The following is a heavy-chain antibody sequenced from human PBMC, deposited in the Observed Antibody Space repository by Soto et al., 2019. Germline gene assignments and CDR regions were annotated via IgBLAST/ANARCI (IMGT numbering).Heavy chain of an antibody. CDR1: GFTVSSYW. CDR2: INSDGSST. J-gene: IGHJ5*02. CDR3: ASLQSYYDILTGYFANWFDP. Sequence: PGGSLRLSCAASGFTVSSYWMHCVRQAPGKGLVWVSRINSDGSSTSYADSVKGRFTISRDNAKNTLYLQMNSLRAEDTAVYYCASLQSYYDILTGYFANWFDPWGQGT. V-gene: IGHV3-74*01. D-gene: IGHD3-9*01.